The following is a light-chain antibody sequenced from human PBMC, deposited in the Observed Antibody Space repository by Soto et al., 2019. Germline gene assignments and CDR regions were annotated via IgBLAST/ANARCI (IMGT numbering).Light chain of an antibody. V-gene: IGKV1-5*03. Sequence: DIQITQSPSTLSASVGDRVAITCRASDNIVHWVAWYQQKPGKAPKLLIYKAANLADEVPSRFAGSGSGTDFTLTITRLQPDDFATYYCQQTFTTPCSFGQGTKLETK. CDR2: KAA. CDR3: QQTFTTPCS. CDR1: DNIVHW. J-gene: IGKJ2*04.